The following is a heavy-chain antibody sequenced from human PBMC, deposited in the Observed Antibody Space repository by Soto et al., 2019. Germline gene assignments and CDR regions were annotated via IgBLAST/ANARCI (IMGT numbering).Heavy chain of an antibody. Sequence: LSCAASGFSFSSYAMSWVREAKGKGLEWVSAISGGGGSRDYVDSVKGRFTISRDISKNTLYLQMKGLRAEDTAVSFFPKLQAYTYPPGAYFDYWAQATLVTV. CDR1: GFSFSSYA. D-gene: IGHD5-18*01. CDR2: ISGGGGSR. V-gene: IGHV3-23*01. J-gene: IGHJ4*02. CDR3: PKLQAYTYPPGAYFDY.